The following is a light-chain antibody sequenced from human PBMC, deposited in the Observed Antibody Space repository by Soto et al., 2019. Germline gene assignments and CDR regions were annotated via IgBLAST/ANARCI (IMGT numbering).Light chain of an antibody. Sequence: DIQMTQSPSTLSASVGDRVTISCRASQTINSWLAWYQQKPGKAPKLLIYKASYLQSWVPSTFSGSGSGTEFTLTISSLQPDDFATYYCQQYNSYSPLTFGGGTRWIS. J-gene: IGKJ4*01. CDR3: QQYNSYSPLT. CDR2: KAS. CDR1: QTINSW. V-gene: IGKV1-5*03.